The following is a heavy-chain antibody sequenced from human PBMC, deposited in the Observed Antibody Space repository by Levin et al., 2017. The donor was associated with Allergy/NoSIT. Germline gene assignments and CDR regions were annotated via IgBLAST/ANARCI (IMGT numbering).Heavy chain of an antibody. J-gene: IGHJ1*01. CDR3: AADYGDDAGF. V-gene: IGHV4-61*01. CDR1: GGSVNSNSYY. D-gene: IGHD4-17*01. Sequence: PSETLSLTCSVSGGSVNSNSYYWNWIRQPPGKTLQWIGNIFHTGSTIYNPSLKSRVTISLDTSKNQISLKLLGVTAADTAVYYCAADYGDDAGFWGQGTLVTVSS. CDR2: IFHTGST.